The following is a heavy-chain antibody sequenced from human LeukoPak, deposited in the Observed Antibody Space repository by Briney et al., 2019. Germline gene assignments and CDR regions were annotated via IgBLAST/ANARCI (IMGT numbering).Heavy chain of an antibody. D-gene: IGHD1-26*01. V-gene: IGHV3-30*02. CDR2: IRDDGSNK. J-gene: IGHJ4*02. CDR3: ANLSYDDY. CDR1: GFTFSSYG. Sequence: PGGSLRLSCAASGFTFSSYGMHWVRQAPGKGLEGVAFIRDDGSNKYYADSVKGRFTISRDNSKNTLYLQMNSLRAEDPAVYYCANLSYDDYWGQGTLVTVSS.